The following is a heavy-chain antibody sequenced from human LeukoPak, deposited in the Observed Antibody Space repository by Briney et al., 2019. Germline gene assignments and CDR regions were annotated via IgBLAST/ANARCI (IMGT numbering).Heavy chain of an antibody. D-gene: IGHD3-10*01. V-gene: IGHV3-74*03. CDR3: ISDSEGRSGGDS. CDR1: GFQFSNYW. J-gene: IGHJ4*02. CDR2: INGNGGIR. Sequence: GDSLRLSCEASGFQFSNYWMHWVRQVPGKGLFWVSRINGNGGIRTYADSVRGRFTISRDNSKNIVYLQLNSLRAEDTAIYYCISDSEGRSGGDSWGQGTLVTVSS.